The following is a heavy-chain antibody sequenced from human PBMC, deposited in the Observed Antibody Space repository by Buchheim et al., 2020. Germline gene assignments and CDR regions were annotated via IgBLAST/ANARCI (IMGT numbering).Heavy chain of an antibody. CDR2: IVPIFGTP. CDR3: AGSQEGTQFTHDY. D-gene: IGHD1-26*01. J-gene: IGHJ4*02. Sequence: QVQLVQSGAEVKKPGASVKVSCKTSGSSFSNYAISWVRQAPGQGLEWMGGIVPIFGTPNYAQNFQGRVTITADEFTSTAYMELRSVISEDTAVYYCAGSQEGTQFTHDYWGQGTL. CDR1: GSSFSNYA. V-gene: IGHV1-69*01.